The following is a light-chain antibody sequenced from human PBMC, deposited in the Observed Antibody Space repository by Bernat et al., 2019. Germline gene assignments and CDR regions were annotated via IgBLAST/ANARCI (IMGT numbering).Light chain of an antibody. CDR1: QSVSSN. Sequence: EIVMTQSPATLSVSPGETATLSCRASQSVSSNLGWYQQKPGQSPRLLIYGASTRATGIPARFGVSGSDTEFTLIISSLQSEDFALYYCQQYNNWPLTFGGGTKVEIK. V-gene: IGKV3-15*01. J-gene: IGKJ4*01. CDR2: GAS. CDR3: QQYNNWPLT.